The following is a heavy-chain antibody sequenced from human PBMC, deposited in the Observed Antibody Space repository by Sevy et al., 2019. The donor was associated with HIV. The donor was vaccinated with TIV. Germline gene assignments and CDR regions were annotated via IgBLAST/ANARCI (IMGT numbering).Heavy chain of an antibody. CDR2: IQYDGSNK. D-gene: IGHD2-21*01. CDR1: GFSFSSYG. J-gene: IGHJ4*02. V-gene: IGHV3-30*02. CDR3: VKEGGGEGGDH. Sequence: GGSLRLSCAASGFSFSSYGMHWVRQAPGKGLEWMSYIQYDGSNKDYADSVKGRFTISRDNSKNTLYLQMNSLRVEDTVVFYCVKEGGGEGGDHWGQGTLVTVS.